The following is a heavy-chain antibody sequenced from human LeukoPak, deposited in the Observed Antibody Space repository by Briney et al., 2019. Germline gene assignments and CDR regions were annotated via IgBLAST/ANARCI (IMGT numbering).Heavy chain of an antibody. Sequence: SETLSLTCAVYGGSFSGYYRSWIRQPPGKGLEWIGEINHSGSTNYNPSPKSRVAILVDTSKNQFSLRLSSVAAADTSVYYCERAACVDIVATIYYFDYWGQGTLVTVSS. CDR3: ERAACVDIVATIYYFDY. D-gene: IGHD5-12*01. J-gene: IGHJ4*02. CDR1: GGSFSGYY. CDR2: INHSGST. V-gene: IGHV4-34*01.